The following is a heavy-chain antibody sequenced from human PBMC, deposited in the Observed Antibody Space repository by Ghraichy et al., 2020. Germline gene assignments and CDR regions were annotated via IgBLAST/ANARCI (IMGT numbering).Heavy chain of an antibody. Sequence: SETLSLICTVSGVSMSSHYWSWVRQPAGKGLEWIGYIYTSGFTNYNPSLKSRVSMSIDTSKKQFSLNLTSVTAADTALYYCVRGNGWYDPWGQGTLVTVSS. CDR3: VRGNGWYDP. J-gene: IGHJ5*02. D-gene: IGHD2-8*01. V-gene: IGHV4-4*07. CDR1: GVSMSSHY. CDR2: IYTSGFT.